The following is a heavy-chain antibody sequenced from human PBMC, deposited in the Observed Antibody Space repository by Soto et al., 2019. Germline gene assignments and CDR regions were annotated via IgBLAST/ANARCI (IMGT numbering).Heavy chain of an antibody. J-gene: IGHJ6*03. CDR3: VRVFSGYDLHYYMDV. V-gene: IGHV3-48*01. D-gene: IGHD5-12*01. CDR2: ISSSSSTI. Sequence: EVQLVESGGGLVQPGGSLRLSCAASGFTFSSYSMNWVRQAPGKGLEWVSYISSSSSTIYYADSVKGRFTISRDNAKNSLYLQMNSLRAEDTAVYYCVRVFSGYDLHYYMDVWGKGTTVTVSS. CDR1: GFTFSSYS.